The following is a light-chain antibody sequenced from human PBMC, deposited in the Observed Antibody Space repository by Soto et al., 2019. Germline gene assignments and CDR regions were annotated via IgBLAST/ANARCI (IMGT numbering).Light chain of an antibody. V-gene: IGLV1-47*01. CDR2: GNN. J-gene: IGLJ1*01. CDR3: ATWDDSLNGFYV. Sequence: QSFLSHPPSASLTPGQGVTISFSGSSSNIGINYVYWYQQLPGTAPKLLIYGNNQRPSGVPDRFCGSKAGTSASLAISGLPPDDEAEYFCATWDDSLNGFYVFGTGNKV. CDR1: SSNIGINY.